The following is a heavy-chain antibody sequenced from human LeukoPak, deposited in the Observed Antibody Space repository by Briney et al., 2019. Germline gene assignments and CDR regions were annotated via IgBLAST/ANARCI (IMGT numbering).Heavy chain of an antibody. CDR3: ARQKCTSTSCLTKNAFDI. J-gene: IGHJ3*02. D-gene: IGHD2-2*01. CDR1: GSISSYY. CDR2: IYTSGST. V-gene: IGHV4-4*09. Sequence: SSETLSLTCTVSGSISSYYWSWIRQPPGKGLEWIGYIYTSGSTNYNPSLKSRVTISVDTSKNRFSLDLSSVTAADTAVYYCARQKCTSTSCLTKNAFDIWGQGTMVTVSS.